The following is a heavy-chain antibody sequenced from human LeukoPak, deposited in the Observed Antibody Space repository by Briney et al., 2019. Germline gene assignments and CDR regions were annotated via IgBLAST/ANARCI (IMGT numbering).Heavy chain of an antibody. D-gene: IGHD5-12*01. Sequence: GGSLRLSCAASGFTFDDYTMHWVRQAPGKGLEWVSLISWDGGSTYYADSVKGRFTISRDNSKNSLYLQMNSLRTEDTALYYCAKDGATGDPGAFDIWGQGTMVTVSS. CDR1: GFTFDDYT. V-gene: IGHV3-43*01. CDR3: AKDGATGDPGAFDI. J-gene: IGHJ3*02. CDR2: ISWDGGST.